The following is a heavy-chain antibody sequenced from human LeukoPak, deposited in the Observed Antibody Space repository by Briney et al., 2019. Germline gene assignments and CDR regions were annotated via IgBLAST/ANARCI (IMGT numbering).Heavy chain of an antibody. CDR2: IYPGDSDT. CDR3: AGVSGSYLLDY. J-gene: IGHJ4*02. CDR1: VYSFTSYW. D-gene: IGHD1-26*01. Sequence: GESLKISCKGSVYSFTSYWIGLVRQMPGKGLEWMGIIYPGDSDTRYSPSFQSQVTISADKSISTAYLQWSGLKASDTAMYYCAGVSGSYLLDYWGQGTLVTVSS. V-gene: IGHV5-51*01.